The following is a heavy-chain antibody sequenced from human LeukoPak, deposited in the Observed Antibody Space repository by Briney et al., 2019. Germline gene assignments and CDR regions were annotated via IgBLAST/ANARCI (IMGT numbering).Heavy chain of an antibody. D-gene: IGHD3-16*01. CDR2: ISGDGLRT. V-gene: IGHV3-23*01. J-gene: IGHJ4*02. CDR1: GFIFTTYA. CDR3: TLHYDYVWETYSYDY. Sequence: GGSLRLSCAASGFIFTTYAMSWVRQAPGKGLEWVSVISGDGLRTYYADSVKGRFTIPRDNSKNTLFLQMNSLRAEDTAIYYCTLHYDYVWETYSYDYWGQGTLVTVSS.